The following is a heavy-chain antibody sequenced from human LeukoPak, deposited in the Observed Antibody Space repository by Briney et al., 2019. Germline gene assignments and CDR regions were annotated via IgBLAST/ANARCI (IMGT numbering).Heavy chain of an antibody. V-gene: IGHV6-1*01. CDR3: AREGSEGYLFDY. CDR2: TYYRSKWYN. CDR1: GDSVSSSSAA. D-gene: IGHD1-1*01. J-gene: IGHJ4*02. Sequence: SQTLSLTCAISGDSVSSSSAAWSWIRQSPSRGLEWLGKTYYRSKWYNDYAVSVKSRITINPDTSKNQFSLQLNSMTPEDTAVYYCAREGSEGYLFDYWGQGTLVTVSS.